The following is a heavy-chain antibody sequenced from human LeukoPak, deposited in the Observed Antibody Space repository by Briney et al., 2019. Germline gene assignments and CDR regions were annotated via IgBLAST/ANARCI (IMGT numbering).Heavy chain of an antibody. J-gene: IGHJ4*02. V-gene: IGHV3-30-3*02. CDR1: GFTFSSYA. CDR3: AKRAYCSSISCTGFDY. D-gene: IGHD2-2*01. CDR2: ISYDGSNK. Sequence: GGSLRLSCAASGFTFSSYAMHWVRQAPGKGLEWVAVISYDGSNKYYADSVKGRFTISRDISKNTLYLQMNSLRAEDTAVYYCAKRAYCSSISCTGFDYWGQGTLVTVSS.